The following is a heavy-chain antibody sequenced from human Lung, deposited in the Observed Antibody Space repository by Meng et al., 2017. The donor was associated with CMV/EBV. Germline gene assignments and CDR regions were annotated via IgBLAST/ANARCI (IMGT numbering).Heavy chain of an antibody. V-gene: IGHV1-46*01. CDR2: INPSAGGT. J-gene: IGHJ4*02. D-gene: IGHD6-13*01. CDR3: ARDRGYANSWYEADY. Sequence: ASVKVSXKASVYPFTIYYMHWVRQAPGQGLEWMGIINPSAGGTSYAQKFRGRITMTRDTSTSTVYMELSSLRSEDTAVYYRARDRGYANSWYEADYWGQGTLVTVSS. CDR1: VYPFTIYY.